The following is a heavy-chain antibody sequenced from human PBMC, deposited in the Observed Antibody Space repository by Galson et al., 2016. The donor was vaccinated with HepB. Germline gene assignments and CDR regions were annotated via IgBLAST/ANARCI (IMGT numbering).Heavy chain of an antibody. V-gene: IGHV3-21*01. J-gene: IGHJ5*02. CDR1: GFIFTSYS. CDR2: ISSTSSYI. D-gene: IGHD2-15*01. CDR3: ARDPAPGYCGGANCYP. Sequence: SLRLSCAASGFIFTSYSMFWVRQAPGKGLEWVSSISSTSSYIYYADSVKGRFTISRDNAKNSLYLQMHSLRAEDTAVYYCARDPAPGYCGGANCYPWGQGTLVTVSS.